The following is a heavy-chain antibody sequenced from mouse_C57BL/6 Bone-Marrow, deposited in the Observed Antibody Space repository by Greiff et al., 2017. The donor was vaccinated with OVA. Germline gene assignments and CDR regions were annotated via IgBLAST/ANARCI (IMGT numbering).Heavy chain of an antibody. D-gene: IGHD2-5*01. Sequence: VKVVESGPELVKPGASVKISCKASGYAFSSSWMNWVKQRPGKGLEWIGRIYPGDGDTNYNGKFKGKATLTADKSSSTAYMQLSSLTSEDSAVYFCARLGPYYSNYGFDYWGQGTTLTVSS. V-gene: IGHV1-82*01. CDR1: GYAFSSSW. J-gene: IGHJ2*01. CDR2: IYPGDGDT. CDR3: ARLGPYYSNYGFDY.